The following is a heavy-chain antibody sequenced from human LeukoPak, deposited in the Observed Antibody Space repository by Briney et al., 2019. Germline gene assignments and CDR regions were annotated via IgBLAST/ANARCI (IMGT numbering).Heavy chain of an antibody. CDR3: ARAGGYYGSGSYSLPPDY. J-gene: IGHJ4*02. Sequence: ALVKVSCKASGYTFTSYGISWVRQAPGQGLEWMGWISAYNGNTNYAQKLQGRVTMTTDTSTSTAYMELRSLRSDDTAVYYCARAGGYYGSGSYSLPPDYRGQGTLVTVSS. V-gene: IGHV1-18*01. D-gene: IGHD3-10*01. CDR2: ISAYNGNT. CDR1: GYTFTSYG.